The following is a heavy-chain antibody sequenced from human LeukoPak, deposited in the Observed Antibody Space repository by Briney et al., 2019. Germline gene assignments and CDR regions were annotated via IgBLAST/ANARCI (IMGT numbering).Heavy chain of an antibody. V-gene: IGHV3-23*01. CDR1: GFTFSSYA. Sequence: GGSLRLSCAASGFTFSSYAMSWVHQAPGKGLEWVSGISGSGGSTYYADSVKGRFTISRDNSKNTLYVQMNSLRAEDTAVYYCAKDRGYDILTGYSYFDNWGQGTLVTVSS. D-gene: IGHD3-9*01. CDR2: ISGSGGST. CDR3: AKDRGYDILTGYSYFDN. J-gene: IGHJ4*02.